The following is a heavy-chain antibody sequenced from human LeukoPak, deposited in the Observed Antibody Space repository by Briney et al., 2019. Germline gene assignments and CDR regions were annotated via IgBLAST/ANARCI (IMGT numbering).Heavy chain of an antibody. J-gene: IGHJ4*02. Sequence: QPGGSLRLSCAASGFTFSSYGMNWVRQAPGKGLEWVSFISGSGGRTYYADSLKGRFTISRDNSKNTLYLQMNGLRAEDTAVYYCAKDTSGWARDYWGQGTLVTVSS. V-gene: IGHV3-23*01. CDR3: AKDTSGWARDY. CDR2: ISGSGGRT. D-gene: IGHD6-19*01. CDR1: GFTFSSYG.